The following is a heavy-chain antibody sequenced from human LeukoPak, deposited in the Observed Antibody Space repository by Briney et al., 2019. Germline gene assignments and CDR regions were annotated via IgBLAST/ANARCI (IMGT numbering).Heavy chain of an antibody. V-gene: IGHV1-2*02. D-gene: IGHD2-15*01. CDR2: INPNSGGT. J-gene: IGHJ5*02. Sequence: APVKVSCKASGYTFTGYYMHWVRQAPGQGLEWMGWINPNSGGTNYAQKFQGRVTMTRDTSISTAYMELSRLRSDDTAVYYCARVRRGIVVVVAAANWFDPWGQGTLVTVSS. CDR1: GYTFTGYY. CDR3: ARVRRGIVVVVAAANWFDP.